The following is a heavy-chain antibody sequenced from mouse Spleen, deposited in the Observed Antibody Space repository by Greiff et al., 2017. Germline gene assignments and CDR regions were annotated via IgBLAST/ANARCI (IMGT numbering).Heavy chain of an antibody. CDR2: INPHNGGT. V-gene: IGHV1-26*01. CDR1: GYTFTDYY. J-gene: IGHJ2*01. Sequence: VQLQQSGPELVKISCKASGYTFTDYYMSWVKQSHGKSLEWIGDINPHNGGTSYNQKFKGKATLTVDKSSSTAYMELRSLTSEDSAVYYCARGVYYRTFDYWGQGTTLTVSS. CDR3: ARGVYYRTFDY. D-gene: IGHD2-14*01.